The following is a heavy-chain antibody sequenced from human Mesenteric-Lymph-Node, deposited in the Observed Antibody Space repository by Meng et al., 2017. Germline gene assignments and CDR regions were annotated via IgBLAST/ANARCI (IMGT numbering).Heavy chain of an antibody. J-gene: IGHJ6*02. CDR1: GFIFSDHY. Sequence: GESLKISCVGSGFIFSDHYMEWVRQAPGKGLEWVSDISNSGGSIYYADSVKGRFTISRDNSKYTLSLQMNALRVEDTAVYYCARDRSPLHYYGMDVWGQGTTVTVSS. CDR2: ISNSGGSI. CDR3: ARDRSPLHYYGMDV. V-gene: IGHV3-66*01.